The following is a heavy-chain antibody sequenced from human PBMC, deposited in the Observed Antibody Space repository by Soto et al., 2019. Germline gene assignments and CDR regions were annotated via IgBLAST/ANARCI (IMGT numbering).Heavy chain of an antibody. V-gene: IGHV3-30*18. CDR3: AKDVSVPVETGTKPSHTHFDY. Sequence: GGSLRLSCAASGFTFSSYGMYWVRQAPGKGLEWVAVISYDGSNKYYADSVKGRFTISRDNSKNTLYLQMNSLRAEDTAVYYCAKDVSVPVETGTKPSHTHFDYWGQGTLVTVSS. CDR1: GFTFSSYG. D-gene: IGHD1-7*01. J-gene: IGHJ4*02. CDR2: ISYDGSNK.